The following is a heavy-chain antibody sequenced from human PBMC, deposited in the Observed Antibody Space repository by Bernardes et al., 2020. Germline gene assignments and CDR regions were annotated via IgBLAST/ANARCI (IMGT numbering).Heavy chain of an antibody. CDR1: GDTFCNYY. Sequence: ASAKVSCKAPGDTFCNYYIHWVRQAPGQGREWMAVLNTSDDSTTYAQAFQGRVTLTRATSTTTVYMELSSLRSDDTAVYYCAQTTIGWYLPDAWRQGTLGVVS. V-gene: IGHV1-46*01. D-gene: IGHD6-19*01. J-gene: IGHJ5*02. CDR3: AQTTIGWYLPDA. CDR2: LNTSDDST.